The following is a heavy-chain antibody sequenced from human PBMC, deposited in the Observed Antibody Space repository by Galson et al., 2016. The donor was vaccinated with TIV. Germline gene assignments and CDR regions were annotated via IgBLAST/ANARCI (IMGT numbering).Heavy chain of an antibody. Sequence: SVKVSCKASGYTFTSYSMHWVRQAPGQGLEWMGIINPTGGSTTYAQKFQGRVTITRDMSTTTVHMELSSLGFEDTAVYYCARDGYSFGNYFDFWGQGALLTVSP. CDR1: GYTFTSYS. CDR3: ARDGYSFGNYFDF. CDR2: INPTGGST. V-gene: IGHV1-46*01. D-gene: IGHD5-12*01. J-gene: IGHJ4*02.